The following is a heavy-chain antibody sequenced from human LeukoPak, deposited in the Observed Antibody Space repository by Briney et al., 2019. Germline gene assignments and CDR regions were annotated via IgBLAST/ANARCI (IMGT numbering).Heavy chain of an antibody. Sequence: AGGTLRLSCAASGFTFSSHGMNWVRQAPGKGLEWVSGIGGSGGFITYYADSAKGRFTVSRDNSKNTLYLQMNSLRADDTAIYYCARDLGWLHYADWGQGTLVTVSS. V-gene: IGHV3-23*01. CDR2: IGGSGGFIT. CDR1: GFTFSSHG. J-gene: IGHJ4*02. D-gene: IGHD5-12*01. CDR3: ARDLGWLHYAD.